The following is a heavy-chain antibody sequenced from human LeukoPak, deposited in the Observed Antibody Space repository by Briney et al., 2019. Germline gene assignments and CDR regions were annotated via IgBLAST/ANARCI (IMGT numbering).Heavy chain of an antibody. V-gene: IGHV4-39*06. CDR2: IYYSGST. J-gene: IGHJ4*02. Sequence: PSETLSLTCTVSGGSISSSSYYWGWIHQPPGKGLEWIGTIYYSGSTYYNPSLKSRVTISVDTSKNQFPLKLSSVTAADTAVYYCASLSNYYDSSGSDQTKASPFDYWGQGTLVTVSS. CDR1: GGSISSSSYY. CDR3: ASLSNYYDSSGSDQTKASPFDY. D-gene: IGHD3-22*01.